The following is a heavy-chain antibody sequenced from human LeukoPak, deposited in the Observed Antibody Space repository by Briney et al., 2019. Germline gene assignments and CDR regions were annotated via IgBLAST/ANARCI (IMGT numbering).Heavy chain of an antibody. V-gene: IGHV3-43*02. Sequence: GGSLRLSCAASGFRFDDYAIHWVRQAPGKGLEWVSFISGDGGTTECADSVKGRFSISRDNSKNTLYLQMNSLRAEDTALYYCGRVGGWFGELSPIDYWGQGTLVTVSS. CDR3: GRVGGWFGELSPIDY. J-gene: IGHJ4*02. CDR2: ISGDGGTT. D-gene: IGHD3-10*01. CDR1: GFRFDDYA.